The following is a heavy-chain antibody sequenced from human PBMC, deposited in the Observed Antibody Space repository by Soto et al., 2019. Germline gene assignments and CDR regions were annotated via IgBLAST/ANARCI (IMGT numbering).Heavy chain of an antibody. J-gene: IGHJ1*01. CDR3: AREASGLYFQH. Sequence: GASVKLSCKASGYTFTIYGISCVLQAPLQGLEWMGWISAYNGNTNYAQKLQGRVTMTTDTSTSTAYMELRSLRSDDTAVYYCAREASGLYFQHWGQGKLVTVSS. CDR2: ISAYNGNT. D-gene: IGHD3-22*01. CDR1: GYTFTIYG. V-gene: IGHV1-18*01.